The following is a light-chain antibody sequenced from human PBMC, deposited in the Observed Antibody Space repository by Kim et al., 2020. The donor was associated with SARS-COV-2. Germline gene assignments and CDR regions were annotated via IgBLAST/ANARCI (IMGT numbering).Light chain of an antibody. CDR3: LQHNTYPIT. Sequence: ASVGDRVTITCRASQDIHTWLAWYQQKPGKAPKLLIYGASSLQTGVPLRFSGSGSGTDFTLTINSLQPEDFATYFCLQHNTYPITFGQGTRLEIK. J-gene: IGKJ5*01. CDR2: GAS. V-gene: IGKV1D-12*01. CDR1: QDIHTW.